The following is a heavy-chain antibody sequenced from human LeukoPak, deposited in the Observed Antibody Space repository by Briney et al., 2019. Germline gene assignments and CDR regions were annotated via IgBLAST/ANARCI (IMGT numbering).Heavy chain of an antibody. J-gene: IGHJ4*02. D-gene: IGHD1-26*01. CDR1: GFTFSRSA. CDR2: ISDDESQR. Sequence: PGGSLRLSCAASGFTFSRSAMHWVRQAPGKGLEWVAFISDDESQRFYADSVKGRFTISRDNSENTLFLQMNSLRAEDTALYYCAKRGRGKVGADDYWGQGTLVTVSS. V-gene: IGHV3-30*12. CDR3: AKRGRGKVGADDY.